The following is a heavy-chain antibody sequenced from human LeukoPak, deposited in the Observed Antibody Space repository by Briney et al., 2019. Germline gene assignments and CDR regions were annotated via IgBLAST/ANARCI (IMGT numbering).Heavy chain of an antibody. J-gene: IGHJ3*02. CDR2: IYYSGST. CDR3: ARARSSSSWREGAFDI. CDR1: GGSISTYY. D-gene: IGHD6-13*01. V-gene: IGHV4-59*01. Sequence: PSETLSLTCTVSGGSISTYYWNWIRQPPGKGLEWIGYIYYSGSTNYNPSLRSRVSISVDSSKNQFSLKLSSVTAADTAVYYCARARSSSSWREGAFDIWGQGTMVTVSS.